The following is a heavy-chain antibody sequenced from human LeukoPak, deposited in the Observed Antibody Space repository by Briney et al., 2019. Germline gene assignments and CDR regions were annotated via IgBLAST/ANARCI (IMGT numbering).Heavy chain of an antibody. Sequence: ASVKVSCKASGYTFTSYYMHWVRQAPGQGLEWMGIINPSGGSTSYAQKFQGRVTMTRDTSTSTVYMELSSLRSEDTAVYYCARDLGYCSSTSCFQKGLDYWGQGTLVTVSS. D-gene: IGHD2-2*01. J-gene: IGHJ4*02. CDR2: INPSGGST. CDR3: ARDLGYCSSTSCFQKGLDY. CDR1: GYTFTSYY. V-gene: IGHV1-46*01.